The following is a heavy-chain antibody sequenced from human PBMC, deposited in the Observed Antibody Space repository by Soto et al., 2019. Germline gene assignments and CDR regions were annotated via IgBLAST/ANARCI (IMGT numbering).Heavy chain of an antibody. D-gene: IGHD3-3*01. Sequence: GGSLRLSCAASGFTFSSYAMSWVRQAPGKGLEWVSAISGSGGSTYYADSVKGRFTISRDNSKNKLYLQMNSLRAEDTAVYYCARSSGGNFGIIIEGSNWFAPWGQGTLVTVSS. CDR2: ISGSGGST. J-gene: IGHJ5*02. CDR3: ARSSGGNFGIIIEGSNWFAP. V-gene: IGHV3-23*01. CDR1: GFTFSSYA.